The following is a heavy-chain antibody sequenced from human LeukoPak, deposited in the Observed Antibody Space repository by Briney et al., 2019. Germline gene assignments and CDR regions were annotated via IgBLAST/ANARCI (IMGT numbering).Heavy chain of an antibody. J-gene: IGHJ1*01. D-gene: IGHD1-26*01. Sequence: AGGSLRLSCASSQFIVSSTYMSWVRPAPGKGLEWVSIPYSGYSTYYADSAKGRFPNSRDNSRNTVYLQMNSLRAEDTAVYYCAKNRVGASGLAEYFEHWGQGTLVAVSS. CDR3: AKNRVGASGLAEYFEH. CDR2: PYSGYST. V-gene: IGHV3-53*01. CDR1: QFIVSSTY.